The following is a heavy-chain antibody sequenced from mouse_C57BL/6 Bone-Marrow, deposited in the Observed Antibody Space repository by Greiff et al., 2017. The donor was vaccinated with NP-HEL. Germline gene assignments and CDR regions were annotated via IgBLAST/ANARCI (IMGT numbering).Heavy chain of an antibody. V-gene: IGHV1-80*01. Sequence: VQLQQSGAELVKPGASVKISCKASGYAFSSYWMNWVKQRPGKGLEWIGQIYPGDGDTNYNGKFKGKATLTADKSSSTAYMQLSSLTSEDSAVYFCARRGKRYYFDYWGQGTTLTVSS. CDR3: ARRGKRYYFDY. J-gene: IGHJ2*01. CDR2: IYPGDGDT. CDR1: GYAFSSYW. D-gene: IGHD2-1*01.